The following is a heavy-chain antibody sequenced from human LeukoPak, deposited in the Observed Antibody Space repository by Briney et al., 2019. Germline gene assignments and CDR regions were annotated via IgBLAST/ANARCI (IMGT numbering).Heavy chain of an antibody. V-gene: IGHV3-74*01. CDR1: GFIFSSYW. Sequence: GGSLRLSCAASGFIFSSYWMHWVRQAPGKGLVWVSRINSDGSSTSYADSVKGRFTISRNNAKNTLYLQMNSLRAEDTAVYYCARRVVVPAAPYYFDYWGQGTLVTVSS. CDR2: INSDGSST. J-gene: IGHJ4*02. D-gene: IGHD2-2*01. CDR3: ARRVVVPAAPYYFDY.